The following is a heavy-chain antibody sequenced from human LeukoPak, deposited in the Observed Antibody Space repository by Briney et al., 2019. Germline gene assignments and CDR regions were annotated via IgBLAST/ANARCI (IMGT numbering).Heavy chain of an antibody. J-gene: IGHJ4*02. CDR1: GFTFSSYA. CDR2: ISYDGSNK. D-gene: IGHD2-2*01. V-gene: IGHV3-30-3*01. CDR3: AGYAQRGY. Sequence: GGSLRLSCAASGFTFSSYAMHWVRQAPGKGLEWVAVISYDGSNKYYADFVKGRFTISRDNSKNTLYLQMNSLRAEDTAVYYCAGYAQRGYWGQGTLVTVSS.